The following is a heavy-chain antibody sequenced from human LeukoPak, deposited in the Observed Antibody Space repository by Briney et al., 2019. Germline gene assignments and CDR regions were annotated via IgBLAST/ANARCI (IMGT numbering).Heavy chain of an antibody. Sequence: SETLSLTCTVSGDSISNYYWSWIRQPAGKGLEWIGRIYTSGSTNYNPSLKSRVTISVDTSKNQFSLKLSSVTAADTAVYYCAGGVVVVAATYWYFDLWGRGTLVTVSS. CDR1: GDSISNYY. J-gene: IGHJ2*01. CDR3: AGGVVVVAATYWYFDL. CDR2: IYTSGST. V-gene: IGHV4-4*07. D-gene: IGHD2-15*01.